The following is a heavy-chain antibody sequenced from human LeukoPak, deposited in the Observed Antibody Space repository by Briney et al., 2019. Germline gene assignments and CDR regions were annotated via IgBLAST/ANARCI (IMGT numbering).Heavy chain of an antibody. V-gene: IGHV1-8*01. CDR3: ARDRAAMVLGNYYYYGMDV. J-gene: IGHJ6*02. D-gene: IGHD5-18*01. CDR1: GYTFTSYD. CDR2: MNPNSGNT. Sequence: ASVKVSCKASGYTFTSYDINWVRQATGQGLEWMGWMNPNSGNTGYAQKFQGRVTMTRNTSISTAYMELSSLRSEDTAVYYCARDRAAMVLGNYYYYGMDVWGQGTTVTVSS.